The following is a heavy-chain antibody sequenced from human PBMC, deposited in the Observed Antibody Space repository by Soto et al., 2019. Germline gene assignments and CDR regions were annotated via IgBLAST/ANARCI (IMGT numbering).Heavy chain of an antibody. J-gene: IGHJ4*02. CDR1: GFTFSSYG. CDR2: IWYDGSNK. Sequence: QVQLVESGGGVVQPGRSLRLSCAASGFTFSSYGMHWVRQAAGKGLEWVAVIWYDGSNKYYADSVKGRFTISRDNSKNTLYLQMNSLRAEDTAVYYCARDRGDYRFDYWGQGTLVTVSS. V-gene: IGHV3-33*01. CDR3: ARDRGDYRFDY. D-gene: IGHD3-16*01.